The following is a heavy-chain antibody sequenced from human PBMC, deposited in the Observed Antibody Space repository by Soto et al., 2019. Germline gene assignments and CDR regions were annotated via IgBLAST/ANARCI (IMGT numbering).Heavy chain of an antibody. Sequence: GSLRLSCAASGFTFSSYAMSWVRQAPGKGLEWVSAISGSGGSTYYADSVKGRFTISRDNSKNTLYLQMNSLRAEDTAVYYCAKGRVGYCSGGSCVNDAFDIWGQGTMVTVS. J-gene: IGHJ3*02. V-gene: IGHV3-23*01. CDR1: GFTFSSYA. CDR3: AKGRVGYCSGGSCVNDAFDI. CDR2: ISGSGGST. D-gene: IGHD2-15*01.